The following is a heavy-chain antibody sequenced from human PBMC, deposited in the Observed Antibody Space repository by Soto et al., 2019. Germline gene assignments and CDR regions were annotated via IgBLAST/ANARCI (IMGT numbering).Heavy chain of an antibody. CDR2: ISSTTNYI. Sequence: PGGSLRLSCAASGSTFTRFSMNWVRQAPGKGLEWVSSISSTTNYIYYGDSMNGRFTISRENAKNSLYLEMNSLRAEDTAVYYCARESEDLTSNFDYWGQGTLVTVSS. J-gene: IGHJ4*02. CDR3: ARESEDLTSNFDY. V-gene: IGHV3-21*06. CDR1: GSTFTRFS.